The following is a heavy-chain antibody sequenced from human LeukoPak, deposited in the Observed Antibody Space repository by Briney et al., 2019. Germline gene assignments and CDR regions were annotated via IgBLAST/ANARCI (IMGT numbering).Heavy chain of an antibody. CDR2: IGPHSTFT. J-gene: IGHJ4*02. CDR3: VREGEGPLSKDFDY. Sequence: ASVKVSCKSSGFTFTDHYIHWVRQGPGQGLEWMGYIGPHSTFTSSPQEFQGRVTMTRDASMSTAYMKLTRLTSDDTAVYYCVREGEGPLSKDFDYWGQGTLVTVSS. CDR1: GFTFTDHY. D-gene: IGHD2/OR15-2a*01. V-gene: IGHV1-2*02.